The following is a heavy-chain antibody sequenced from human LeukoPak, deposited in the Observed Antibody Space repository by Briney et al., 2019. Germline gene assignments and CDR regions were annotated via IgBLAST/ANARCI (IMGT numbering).Heavy chain of an antibody. Sequence: PGGSLRLSCAVSGFTFSTYGMHWVRQAPGKGLEWVTLISYDGSNKYYADSVKGRFTISRDNSKNTLYLQMDSLRVEDTAAYYCAKDRWAVAGFDYWGQGTLVTVSS. CDR1: GFTFSTYG. J-gene: IGHJ4*02. D-gene: IGHD6-19*01. CDR3: AKDRWAVAGFDY. CDR2: ISYDGSNK. V-gene: IGHV3-30*18.